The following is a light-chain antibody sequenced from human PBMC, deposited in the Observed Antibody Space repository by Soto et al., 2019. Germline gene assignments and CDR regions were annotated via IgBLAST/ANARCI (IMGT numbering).Light chain of an antibody. CDR2: DAS. CDR1: QRVSSS. V-gene: IGKV3-11*01. Sequence: EIVLTQSPATLSLSPGERATLSCRASQRVSSSLAWYQQKPGQAPRLLIYDASNRATGIPARFSGSGSGTDLTLTISSLEPEDFAVYYCQQRSNWPPLTFGGGTKVEIK. CDR3: QQRSNWPPLT. J-gene: IGKJ4*01.